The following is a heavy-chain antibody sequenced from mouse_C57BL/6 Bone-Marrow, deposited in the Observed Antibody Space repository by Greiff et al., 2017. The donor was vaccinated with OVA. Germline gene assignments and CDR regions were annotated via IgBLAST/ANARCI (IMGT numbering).Heavy chain of an antibody. D-gene: IGHD2-4*01. CDR1: GYAFSSSW. Sequence: QVQLQQSGPELVKPGASVKISCKASGYAFSSSWMNWVKQRPGKGLEWIGRIYPGDGDTNYNGKFKGKATLTADKSSSTAYMQLSSLTSEDSAVYFCARGGDYDGYWGQGTTLTVSS. CDR3: ARGGDYDGY. V-gene: IGHV1-82*01. CDR2: IYPGDGDT. J-gene: IGHJ2*01.